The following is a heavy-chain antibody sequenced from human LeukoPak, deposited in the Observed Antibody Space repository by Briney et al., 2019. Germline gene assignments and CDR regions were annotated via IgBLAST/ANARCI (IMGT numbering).Heavy chain of an antibody. J-gene: IGHJ3*02. V-gene: IGHV3-66*01. D-gene: IGHD6-19*01. CDR3: AKDRGIAVAGTGAFDI. Sequence: PGGSLRLSCAASGFTVSSNYMSWVRQAPGKGLEWVSVIYSGGSTYYADSVKGRFTISRDNSKNTLYLQMNSLRAEDTAVYYCAKDRGIAVAGTGAFDIWGQGTMVTVSS. CDR2: IYSGGST. CDR1: GFTVSSNY.